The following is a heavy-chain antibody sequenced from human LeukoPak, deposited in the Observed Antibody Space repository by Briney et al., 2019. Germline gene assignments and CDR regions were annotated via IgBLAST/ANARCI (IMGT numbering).Heavy chain of an antibody. D-gene: IGHD5-12*01. CDR2: IYYSGST. CDR3: ARSVASIRGLGYCYYMDV. CDR1: GGSISSYY. J-gene: IGHJ6*03. Sequence: PSETLSLTCTVSGGSISSYYWSWIRQPPGKGLEWIGYIYYSGSTNYNPSLKSRVTISVDTSKNQFSLKLSSVTAADTAVYYCARSVASIRGLGYCYYMDVWGKGTTVTISS. V-gene: IGHV4-59*01.